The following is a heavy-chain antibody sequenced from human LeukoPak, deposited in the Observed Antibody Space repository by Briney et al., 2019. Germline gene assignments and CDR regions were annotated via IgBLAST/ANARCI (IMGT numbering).Heavy chain of an antibody. V-gene: IGHV4-34*01. J-gene: IGHJ5*02. CDR1: GFTFSSYW. CDR3: ARGRATGYSSGWYH. Sequence: GSLRLSCAASGFTFSSYWMSWIRQPPGKGLEWIGEINHSGSTNYNPSLKSRVTISVDTSKNQFSLKLSSVTAADTAVYYCARGRATGYSSGWYHWGQGTLVTVSS. CDR2: INHSGST. D-gene: IGHD6-19*01.